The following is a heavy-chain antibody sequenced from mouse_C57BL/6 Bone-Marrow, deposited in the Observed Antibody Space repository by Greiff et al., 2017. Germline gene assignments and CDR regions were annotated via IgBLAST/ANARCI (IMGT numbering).Heavy chain of an antibody. CDR2: IDPEDGDT. Sequence: VQLQQSGAELVRPGASVKLSCTASGFNIKDYYMHWVKQRPEQGLEWIGRIDPEDGDTEYAPKFQGKATMTADTSSNTAYLQLSSLTSEDTAVYYCTTFITTVHHYAMDYWGQGTSVTVSS. CDR3: TTFITTVHHYAMDY. J-gene: IGHJ4*01. CDR1: GFNIKDYY. V-gene: IGHV14-1*01. D-gene: IGHD1-1*01.